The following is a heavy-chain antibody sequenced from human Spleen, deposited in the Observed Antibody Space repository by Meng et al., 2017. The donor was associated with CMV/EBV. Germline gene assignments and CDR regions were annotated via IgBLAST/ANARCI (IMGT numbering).Heavy chain of an antibody. CDR1: GFIFSDRY. Sequence: GESLKISCAASGFIFSDRYMDWLRQAPGKGLEWVARSRNKASSYTTEYAASVKGRFTISREESENSLYLQMNSLQAEDTAVYYCARGSPATRYFDLWGRGTLVTVSS. D-gene: IGHD1-1*01. J-gene: IGHJ2*01. CDR2: SRNKASSYTT. CDR3: ARGSPATRYFDL. V-gene: IGHV3-72*01.